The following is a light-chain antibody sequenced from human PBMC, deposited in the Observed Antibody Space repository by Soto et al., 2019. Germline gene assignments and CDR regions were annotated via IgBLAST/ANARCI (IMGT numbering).Light chain of an antibody. CDR2: DAS. CDR1: QSLRSS. V-gene: IGKV3-15*01. Sequence: ETMMTQSPYTLSVSLGERATLSCRASQSLRSSLAWYQQKPGQAPRLLIYDASTRATGIPARFSGSGSGTDFTLTISGLQSEDFAVYYCQQYNNWPQTFGQGTKVDIK. J-gene: IGKJ1*01. CDR3: QQYNNWPQT.